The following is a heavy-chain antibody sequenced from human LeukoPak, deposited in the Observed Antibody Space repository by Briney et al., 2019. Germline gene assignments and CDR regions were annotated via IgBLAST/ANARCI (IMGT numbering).Heavy chain of an antibody. D-gene: IGHD6-13*01. Sequence: GGSLRLSCAASGFTVSNNYMSWVRQAPGKGLEWVSVIYSGGRTSYADSVKGRFIISRDNSKNTLYLQMNSLRAEDTAVYYCARGRGSSWPYYFDYWGQGTLVTVSS. CDR2: IYSGGRT. V-gene: IGHV3-66*01. CDR1: GFTVSNNY. CDR3: ARGRGSSWPYYFDY. J-gene: IGHJ4*02.